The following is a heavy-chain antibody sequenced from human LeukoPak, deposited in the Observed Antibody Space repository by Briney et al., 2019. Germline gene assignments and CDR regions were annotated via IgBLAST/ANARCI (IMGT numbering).Heavy chain of an antibody. Sequence: GGSLRLSCAASGFTFSNYAMSWVRHAPGKGLEWVSIISGNGGSTYYADSVKGRFTISRDNAKNSLYLQMNSLRAEDTAVYYCAREPHGGGWDAFDIWGQGTMVTASS. D-gene: IGHD1-26*01. J-gene: IGHJ3*02. V-gene: IGHV3-23*01. CDR2: ISGNGGST. CDR3: AREPHGGGWDAFDI. CDR1: GFTFSNYA.